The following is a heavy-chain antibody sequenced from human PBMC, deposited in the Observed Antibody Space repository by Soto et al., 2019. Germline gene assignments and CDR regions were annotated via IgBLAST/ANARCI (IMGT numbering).Heavy chain of an antibody. CDR1: GFKFSNYA. Sequence: GGSLRLSCAASGFKFSNYAMSWVRQAPGKGLEWVSLISETGGGTYYADSVKGRFTISRDNSHNTLYLQVHSLTAEDTAVYYCAEDHRAGGNSAFYFDFWGQGAQVTVSS. D-gene: IGHD3-16*01. V-gene: IGHV3-23*01. CDR2: ISETGGGT. J-gene: IGHJ4*02. CDR3: AEDHRAGGNSAFYFDF.